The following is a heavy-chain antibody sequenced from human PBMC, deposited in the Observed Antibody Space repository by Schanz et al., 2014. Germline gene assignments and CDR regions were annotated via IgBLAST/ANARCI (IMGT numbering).Heavy chain of an antibody. V-gene: IGHV3-11*05. CDR1: GFVFGDYY. J-gene: IGHJ4*02. CDR3: AASSGWRASTDY. D-gene: IGHD6-19*01. Sequence: QVQVVQSGGGLVKPGGSLRLSCAASGFVFGDYYMTWIRQAPGKGLEWLSYISDSGTYTNYADSVKGRFTISRDNAKSSLYVQMNRLRVEDTAVYYGAASSGWRASTDYWGQGTLVDVSS. CDR2: ISDSGTYT.